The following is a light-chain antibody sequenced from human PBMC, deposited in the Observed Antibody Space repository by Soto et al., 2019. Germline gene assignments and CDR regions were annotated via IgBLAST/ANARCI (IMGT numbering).Light chain of an antibody. CDR3: QQYGSSPIT. CDR1: QSVSSSY. V-gene: IGKV3-20*01. J-gene: IGKJ5*01. Sequence: EIVLTQSPGTLSLSPGERATLSCRASQSVSSSYLAWYQQKPGQAPRLLIYGASSRATGIPDMFSGSGSGTAFTLNISRREPEDFAVYYCQQYGSSPITFGQATRLEIK. CDR2: GAS.